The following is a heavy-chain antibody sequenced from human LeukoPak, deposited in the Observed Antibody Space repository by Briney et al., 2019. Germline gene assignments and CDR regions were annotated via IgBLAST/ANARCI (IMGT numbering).Heavy chain of an antibody. Sequence: GGSLRLSCAASGFTFSSYEMNWVRQAPGKGLEGVSYISSSGSTIYYADSVKGRFTISRDNTKNSLYLQMNSLRAEDTGVYYCARDLSSGSYFPSLSYWGQGTLVTVSS. CDR2: ISSSGSTI. V-gene: IGHV3-48*03. CDR3: ARDLSSGSYFPSLSY. CDR1: GFTFSSYE. D-gene: IGHD1-26*01. J-gene: IGHJ4*02.